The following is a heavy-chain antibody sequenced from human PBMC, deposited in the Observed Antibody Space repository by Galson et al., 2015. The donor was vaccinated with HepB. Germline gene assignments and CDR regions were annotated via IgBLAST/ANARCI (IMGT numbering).Heavy chain of an antibody. CDR1: GFTFSNAW. CDR3: TAGVCSSTSCPDY. D-gene: IGHD2-2*01. V-gene: IGHV3-15*07. J-gene: IGHJ4*02. CDR2: IKSKTDGGTT. Sequence: SLRLSCAASGFTFSNAWMNWVRQAPGKGLEWVGCIKSKTDGGTTDYAAPVKGRFTISRDDSKNTLYLHMNSLKTEDTAVYYCTAGVCSSTSCPDYWGQGTLVTVSS.